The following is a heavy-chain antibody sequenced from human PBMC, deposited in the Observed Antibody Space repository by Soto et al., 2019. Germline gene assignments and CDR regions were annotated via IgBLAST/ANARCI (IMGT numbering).Heavy chain of an antibody. CDR2: ISSSSSYI. CDR1: GFTFSSYS. D-gene: IGHD6-13*01. J-gene: IGHJ6*02. CDR3: ASGSGSSWYSYYYGMDV. Sequence: GGSLRLSCAASGFTFSSYSMNWVRQAPGKGLEWVSSISSSSSYIYYADSVKGRFTISRDNAKNSLYLQMNSLRAEDTAVYYCASGSGSSWYSYYYGMDVWGQGTTVTVSS. V-gene: IGHV3-21*01.